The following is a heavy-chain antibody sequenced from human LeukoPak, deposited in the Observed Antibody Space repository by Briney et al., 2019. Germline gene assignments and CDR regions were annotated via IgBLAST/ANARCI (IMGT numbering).Heavy chain of an antibody. D-gene: IGHD1/OR15-1a*01. CDR2: ISVSGSSK. Sequence: PGGSLRLSCVASGFTFSNYAMSWVRQAPGKGLEWVSGISVSGSSKYYADSVEGRFNISRDNSKNTLYLQMNSLRAEDTAVYYCAKDRYGADGTSHEYWGQGTLVTVSS. J-gene: IGHJ4*02. V-gene: IGHV3-23*01. CDR1: GFTFSNYA. CDR3: AKDRYGADGTSHEY.